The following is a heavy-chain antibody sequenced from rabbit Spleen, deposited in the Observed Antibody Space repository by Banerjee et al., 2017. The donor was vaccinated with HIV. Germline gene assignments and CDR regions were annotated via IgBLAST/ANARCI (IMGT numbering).Heavy chain of an antibody. CDR2: IYTGRGGT. CDR3: ARDPSSDYYAGFNL. D-gene: IGHD1-1*01. CDR1: GFDFGNNA. V-gene: IGHV1S47*01. Sequence: QEQLVESGGGLVLPGGSLKLSCKASGFDFGNNAMCWVRQAPGKGLEWIGAIYTGRGGTDYAKWVNGQFTISSDNAQYTVHLQMNSLTAADTATYFCARDPSSDYYAGFNLWGQGTLVTVS. J-gene: IGHJ4*01.